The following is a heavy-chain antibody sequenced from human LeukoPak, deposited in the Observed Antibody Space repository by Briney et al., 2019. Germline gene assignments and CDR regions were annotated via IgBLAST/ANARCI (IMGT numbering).Heavy chain of an antibody. CDR1: GFIFSRYA. D-gene: IGHD5-24*01. CDR2: ISSGGESP. CDR3: AKKSRDGYNPFDY. J-gene: IGHJ4*02. V-gene: IGHV3-23*01. Sequence: PGGSLRLSCAASGFIFSRYAMSWVRQAPGKGLEWVCGISSGGESPYYADSVRGRFTISRDNSKNTLYLKINSLGAEDTAVYSCAKKSRDGYNPFDYLGQGTLVTVSS.